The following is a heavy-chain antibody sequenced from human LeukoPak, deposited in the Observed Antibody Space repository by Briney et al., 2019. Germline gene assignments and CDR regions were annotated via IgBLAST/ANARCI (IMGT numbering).Heavy chain of an antibody. Sequence: PGGSLRLSCAASGFTFSSYAMSWVRQAPGKGLEWVSYITSSGNTIYYADSVKGRFTISRDNAKNSLYLQMNSLRDEDTAVYYCARGVRGYSRGSRFDYWGQGTLVTVSS. D-gene: IGHD5-18*01. CDR1: GFTFSSYA. CDR3: ARGVRGYSRGSRFDY. CDR2: ITSSGNTI. J-gene: IGHJ4*02. V-gene: IGHV3-48*02.